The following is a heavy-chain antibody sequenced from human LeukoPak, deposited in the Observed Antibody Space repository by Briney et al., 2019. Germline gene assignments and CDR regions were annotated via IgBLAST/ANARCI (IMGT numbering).Heavy chain of an antibody. Sequence: PGGSLRLSCAASGFIVSHNYMTWVRQAPRKGLEWISVIYIDGTTYYADSVKGRFTISRDQANNTLYLQMNTLRDEDTAVYYCARGPRYSFYWGQGTLVSVSS. CDR1: GFIVSHNY. V-gene: IGHV3-53*01. J-gene: IGHJ4*02. D-gene: IGHD6-13*01. CDR3: ARGPRYSFY. CDR2: IYIDGTT.